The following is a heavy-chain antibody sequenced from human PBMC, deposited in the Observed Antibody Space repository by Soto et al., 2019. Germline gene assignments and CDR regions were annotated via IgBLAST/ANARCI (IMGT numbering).Heavy chain of an antibody. V-gene: IGHV4-59*08. J-gene: IGHJ6*02. Sequence: QVQLQQSGPRLVKPSETLSLTCTVSVGPDSSHNWAWIRQPPGRGLEWIGYVYSTGGTGYNPSLKSRVTISADRSTNHISLTLSSVTAAATAIYSCVRQGIGPQHGLVDVWGQGTAVTVSS. CDR1: VGPDSSHN. D-gene: IGHD3-10*01. CDR2: VYSTGGT. CDR3: VRQGIGPQHGLVDV.